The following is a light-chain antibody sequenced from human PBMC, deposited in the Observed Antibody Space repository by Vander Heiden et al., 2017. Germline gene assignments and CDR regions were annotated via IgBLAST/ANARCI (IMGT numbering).Light chain of an antibody. V-gene: IGKV3-11*01. CDR1: QSVSSY. CDR3: QQRSNLIT. J-gene: IGKJ4*01. Sequence: EIVLTQSPATLSLSPGERATLSCRASQSVSSYLAWYQQKPGQAPRLLIYDASNRANGIPDRFSGSGSGTDFTLTSSSREPEDFAVYYWQQRSNLITFGGGTKVEIK. CDR2: DAS.